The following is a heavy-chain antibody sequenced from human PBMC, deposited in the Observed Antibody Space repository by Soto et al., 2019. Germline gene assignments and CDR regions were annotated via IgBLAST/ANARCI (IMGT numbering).Heavy chain of an antibody. Sequence: SVKVSCKASGGTFSSYAISWVRQAPGQGLEWMGGIIPIFGTANYAQKFQGRVTITADESTSAAYMELSSLRSEDTAVYYCARAGYYYGSGPMRFDPWGQGTLVTVSS. CDR3: ARAGYYYGSGPMRFDP. J-gene: IGHJ5*02. V-gene: IGHV1-69*13. CDR2: IIPIFGTA. CDR1: GGTFSSYA. D-gene: IGHD3-10*01.